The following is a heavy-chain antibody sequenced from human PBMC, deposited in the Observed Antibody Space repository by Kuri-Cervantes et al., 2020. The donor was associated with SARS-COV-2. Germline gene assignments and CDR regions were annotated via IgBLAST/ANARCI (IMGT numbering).Heavy chain of an antibody. D-gene: IGHD1-26*01. CDR2: ISYDGSNK. J-gene: IGHJ4*02. CDR1: GFTFSNYD. CDR3: ARVDHVVGASL. V-gene: IGHV3-30*07. Sequence: GESLKISCAASGFTFSNYDMNWVRQAPGKGLEWVAVISYDGSNKYYADSVKGRFTISRDNSKNTLYLQMNSLRDEDTAVYYCARVDHVVGASLWGQGTLVTVSS.